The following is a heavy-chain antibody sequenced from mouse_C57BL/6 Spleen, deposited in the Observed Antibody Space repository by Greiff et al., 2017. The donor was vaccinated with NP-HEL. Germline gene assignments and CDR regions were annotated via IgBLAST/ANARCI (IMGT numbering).Heavy chain of an antibody. CDR3: AMNYYGSSYPYYYAMDY. CDR2: ISSGSSTI. CDR1: GFTFSDYG. J-gene: IGHJ4*01. Sequence: EVQLQESGGGLVKPGGSLKLSCAASGFTFSDYGMHWVRQAPEKGLEWVAYISSGSSTIYYADTVKGRFTISRDNAKNTLFLQMTSLRSEDTAMFYCAMNYYGSSYPYYYAMDYWGQGTSVTVSS. V-gene: IGHV5-17*01. D-gene: IGHD1-1*01.